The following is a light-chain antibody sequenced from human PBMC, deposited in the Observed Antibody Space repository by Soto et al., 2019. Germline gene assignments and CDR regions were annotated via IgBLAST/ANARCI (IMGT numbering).Light chain of an antibody. V-gene: IGLV2-8*01. CDR3: SSFAASNTLV. CDR1: SSDVGAYNY. CDR2: EVT. Sequence: QSALTQPPSASGSPGQSVTISCTGTSSDVGAYNYVSWYQQHAGKAPKLVIYEVTKRPSGVPDRFSGSTSANTASLTVSGLQAEDEADYYCSSFAASNTLVFGGGTKLTVL. J-gene: IGLJ3*02.